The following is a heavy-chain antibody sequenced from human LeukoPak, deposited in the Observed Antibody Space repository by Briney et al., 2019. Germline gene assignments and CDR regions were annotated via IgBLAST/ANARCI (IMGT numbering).Heavy chain of an antibody. V-gene: IGHV3-30-3*01. CDR1: GFTFSSYA. Sequence: GGSLRLSCAASGFTFSSYAMHWVRQAPGKGLEWVAVISYDGSNKYYADSVKGRFTISRDNSKNTLYLQMNSLRAEDTAVYYCARDSSGSYYSTYYFDYWGQGTLVTVSS. CDR2: ISYDGSNK. D-gene: IGHD1-26*01. J-gene: IGHJ4*02. CDR3: ARDSSGSYYSTYYFDY.